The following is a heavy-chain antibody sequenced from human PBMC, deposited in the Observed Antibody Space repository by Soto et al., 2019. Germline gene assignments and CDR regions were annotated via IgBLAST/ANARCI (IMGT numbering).Heavy chain of an antibody. CDR2: ISNSGST. CDR1: GGSISSSY. J-gene: IGHJ5*02. V-gene: IGHV4-59*01. Sequence: PSETLSLTCTVSGGSISSSYWSWIRQPPGKGLEWIGYISNSGSTNYNPSLKSRITISVDTSKNQFSLKLSSVTAADTAVYYCAKAASYYDINRFAPWGQGTXVPVSS. D-gene: IGHD3-22*01. CDR3: AKAASYYDINRFAP.